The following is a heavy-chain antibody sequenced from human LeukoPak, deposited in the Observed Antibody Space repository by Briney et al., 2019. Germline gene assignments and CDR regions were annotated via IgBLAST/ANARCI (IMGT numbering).Heavy chain of an antibody. D-gene: IGHD6-19*01. J-gene: IGHJ6*03. CDR3: ARGFYSSGWEDYYYYYYMDV. V-gene: IGHV1-18*01. CDR2: ISAYNGNT. CDR1: VYTFTSYA. Sequence: ASVKVSCKASVYTFTSYAMNWVRHAPRQGHECVGCISAYNGNTNYAQKLQGRVTMTTDTSTSTAYMELRSLRSDDTAVYYCARGFYSSGWEDYYYYYYMDVWGKGTTVTVSS.